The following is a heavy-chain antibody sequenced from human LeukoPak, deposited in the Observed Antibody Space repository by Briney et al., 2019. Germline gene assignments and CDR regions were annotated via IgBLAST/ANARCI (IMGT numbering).Heavy chain of an antibody. D-gene: IGHD1-26*01. V-gene: IGHV1-24*01. J-gene: IGHJ4*02. CDR2: FDPEDGET. Sequence: EASVKVSCKVSGYTLTELSMHWVRQAPGKGLEWMGGFDPEDGETIYAQKFQGRVTMTEDTSTDTAYMELSSLRSEDTAMYYCATGAAGATFSQHFDYWGQGTLVTVSS. CDR1: GYTLTELS. CDR3: ATGAAGATFSQHFDY.